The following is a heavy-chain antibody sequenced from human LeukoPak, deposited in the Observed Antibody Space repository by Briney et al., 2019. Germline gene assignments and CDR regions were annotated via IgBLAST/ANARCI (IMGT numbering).Heavy chain of an antibody. D-gene: IGHD2-15*01. CDR1: GFTFSGFS. CDR2: IKQDGSER. Sequence: GGSLRLSCAASGFTFSGFSMSWVRQSPTKGLEWVANIKQDGSERYYVDSVKGRFTISRDNAKNSLSLQMNNLRAEDTAVYFCAREDGYCSGGNCYSYFDSWGQGTLVTVSS. CDR3: AREDGYCSGGNCYSYFDS. V-gene: IGHV3-7*01. J-gene: IGHJ4*02.